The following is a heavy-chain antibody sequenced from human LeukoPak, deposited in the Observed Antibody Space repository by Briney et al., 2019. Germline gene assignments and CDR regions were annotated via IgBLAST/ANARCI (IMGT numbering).Heavy chain of an antibody. J-gene: IGHJ5*02. V-gene: IGHV4-61*02. CDR2: IYSSGST. CDR1: GGSISRGSYY. CDR3: AREGLNMVRGVIPKEAWGWFDP. Sequence: PSETLSLTCTVSGGSISRGSYYWNWIRQPAGKGLEWIGRIYSSGSTNYNPSLKSRVTISVDKSKNQFSLKLSSVTAADTAVYYCAREGLNMVRGVIPKEAWGWFDPWGQGTLVTVSS. D-gene: IGHD3-10*01.